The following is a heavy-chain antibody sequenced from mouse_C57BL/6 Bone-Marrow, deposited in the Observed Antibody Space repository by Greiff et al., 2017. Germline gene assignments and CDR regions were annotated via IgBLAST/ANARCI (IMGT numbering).Heavy chain of an antibody. V-gene: IGHV5-16*01. J-gene: IGHJ1*03. CDR2: INYDGSST. CDR3: ARARLLPYWYFDV. CDR1: GFTFSDYY. D-gene: IGHD2-3*01. Sequence: EVMLVESEGGLVQPGSSMKLSCTASGFTFSDYYMAWVRQVPEKGLEWVANINYDGSSTYYLDSLKSRFIISRDNAKNILYLQMSSLKSEDTATYYCARARLLPYWYFDVWGTGTTVTVSS.